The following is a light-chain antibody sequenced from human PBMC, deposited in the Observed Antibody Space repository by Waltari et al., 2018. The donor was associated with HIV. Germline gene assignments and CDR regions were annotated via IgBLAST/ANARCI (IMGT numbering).Light chain of an antibody. CDR2: GNS. CDR1: RSNIGSPYD. CDR3: QSYDSGLRV. Sequence: QSVLTQPPSVSGAPGQRVTISCTGNRSNIGSPYDVLCYQQLPVTAPKLLIYGNSNRPSGVPDRVSGSRSGTSASLVITGLQAEDEADYYCQSYDSGLRVFGGGTKLTVL. J-gene: IGLJ2*01. V-gene: IGLV1-40*01.